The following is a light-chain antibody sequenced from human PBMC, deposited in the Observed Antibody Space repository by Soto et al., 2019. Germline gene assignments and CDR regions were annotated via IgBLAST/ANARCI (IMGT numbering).Light chain of an antibody. CDR3: QQHYSYPLT. Sequence: AILMTQSPSSLSASAGETVTLTCRASQGIRDDLGWYQQKPGKAPKVLIYAASNLLTGVPSRFSGSGSGTYFTLPISSLQPEDFAAYYCQQHYSYPLTFGQGTKVEVK. J-gene: IGKJ1*01. V-gene: IGKV1-6*01. CDR1: QGIRDD. CDR2: AAS.